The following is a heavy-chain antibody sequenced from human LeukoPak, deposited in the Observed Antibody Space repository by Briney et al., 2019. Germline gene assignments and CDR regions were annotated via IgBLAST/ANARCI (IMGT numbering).Heavy chain of an antibody. J-gene: IGHJ4*02. CDR3: AKSTTVTQRGYFDY. V-gene: IGHV3-30*18. CDR2: ISYDGSNK. Sequence: XLEXVAIISYDGSNKYYADSVKGRFTISRDNSKNTLYLQMNSLRAEDTAVYYCAKSTTVTQRGYFDYWGQGTLVTVSS. D-gene: IGHD4-17*01.